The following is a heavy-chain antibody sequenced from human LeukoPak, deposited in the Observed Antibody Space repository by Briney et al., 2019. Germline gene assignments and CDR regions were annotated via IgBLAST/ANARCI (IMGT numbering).Heavy chain of an antibody. J-gene: IGHJ6*03. CDR2: IYYSGST. CDR3: ARARATTVTSSLTAYYYYYMDV. Sequence: SETLPLTCTVSGGSISSSSYYWGWIRQPPGKGLEWIGSIYYSGSTYYNPSLKSRVTISVDTSKNQFSLKLSSVTAADTAVYYCARARATTVTSSLTAYYYYYMDVWGKGTTVTISS. V-gene: IGHV4-39*07. D-gene: IGHD4-17*01. CDR1: GGSISSSSYY.